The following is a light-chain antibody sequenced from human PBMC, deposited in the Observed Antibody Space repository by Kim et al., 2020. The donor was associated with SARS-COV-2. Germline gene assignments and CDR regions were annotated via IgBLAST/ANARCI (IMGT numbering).Light chain of an antibody. J-gene: IGKJ4*01. CDR2: TAS. CDR3: QQLNSYPLT. CDR1: QVIGNF. V-gene: IGKV1-9*01. Sequence: TAVGDSVTITCRARQVIGNFLAWYQQKPGKAPNLLIYTASTLQTGVPSRFSGSGSGNDFTLTISSVQPEDVATYYCQQLNSYPLTFGGGTKVDIK.